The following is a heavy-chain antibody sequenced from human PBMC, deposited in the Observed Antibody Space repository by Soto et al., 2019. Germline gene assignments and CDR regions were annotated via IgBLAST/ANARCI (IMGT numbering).Heavy chain of an antibody. V-gene: IGHV3-15*01. J-gene: IGHJ4*02. CDR3: TTSIYDSSGYWAY. CDR1: GFTFSNAW. D-gene: IGHD3-22*01. Sequence: VGSLRLSCAASGFTFSNAWMSWVRQAPGKGLEWVGRIKSKTDGGTTDYAAPVNGRFTISRDDSKNTLYLQMNSLKTEDTAVYYCTTSIYDSSGYWAYWGQGTLVTVSS. CDR2: IKSKTDGGTT.